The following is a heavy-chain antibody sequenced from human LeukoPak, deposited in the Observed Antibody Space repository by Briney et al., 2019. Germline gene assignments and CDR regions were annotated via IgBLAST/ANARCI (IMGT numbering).Heavy chain of an antibody. Sequence: GGSLRLSCAASGFTFSSYAMSWVRQAPGKGLEWVSAVSGSGDYTYYADSVKGRFTISRDNSKNTLYLQMNSLRAEDTAVYYCAKDYVWGSYRYGFDYWGQGTLVTVSS. CDR1: GFTFSSYA. D-gene: IGHD3-16*02. J-gene: IGHJ4*02. V-gene: IGHV3-23*01. CDR3: AKDYVWGSYRYGFDY. CDR2: VSGSGDYT.